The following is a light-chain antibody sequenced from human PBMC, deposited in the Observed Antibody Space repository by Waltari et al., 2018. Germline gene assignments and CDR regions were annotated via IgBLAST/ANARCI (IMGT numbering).Light chain of an antibody. V-gene: IGKV3-15*01. Sequence: EVVMTQSPDTLSVSPGERVTRSCMASQSIHDNLAWYQHRPGQAPTLLIYGASTRAPDIPGRFAGGGSGTEFTLTIRSLQSEDSAVYYCQQYNVWPPLTFGGGTKVEVK. CDR2: GAS. J-gene: IGKJ4*01. CDR1: QSIHDN. CDR3: QQYNVWPPLT.